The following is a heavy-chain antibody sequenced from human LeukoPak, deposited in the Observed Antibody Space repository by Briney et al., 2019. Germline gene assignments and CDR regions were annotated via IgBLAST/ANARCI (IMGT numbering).Heavy chain of an antibody. V-gene: IGHV1-69*13. J-gene: IGHJ4*02. Sequence: SVKVSCKASGGTFSSYAISWVRQAPGQGLEWMGGIIPIFATANYAQKFQGRVTITADESTSTAYMELSSLRSEDTAVYYCARNTDYYDSSVGYWGQGTLVTVSS. D-gene: IGHD3-22*01. CDR1: GGTFSSYA. CDR3: ARNTDYYDSSVGY. CDR2: IIPIFATA.